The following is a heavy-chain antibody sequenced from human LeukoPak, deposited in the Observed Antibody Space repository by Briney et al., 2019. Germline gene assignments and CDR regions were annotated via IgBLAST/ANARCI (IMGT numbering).Heavy chain of an antibody. D-gene: IGHD3-9*01. V-gene: IGHV1-69*13. CDR1: VGTFSSYA. CDR3: ARGSYDILTGYYSDYYGMDV. CDR2: IIPIFGTA. J-gene: IGHJ6*04. Sequence: ASVKVSCKASVGTFSSYAISWVRQAPGQGLEWMGGIIPIFGTANYAQKFQGRVTITADESTSTAYMELSSLRSEDTAVYYCARGSYDILTGYYSDYYGMDVWGKGTTVTVSS.